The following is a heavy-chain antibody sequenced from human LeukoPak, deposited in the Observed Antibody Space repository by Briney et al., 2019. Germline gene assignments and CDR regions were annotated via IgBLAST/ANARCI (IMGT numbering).Heavy chain of an antibody. Sequence: SETLSLTCAVYGGSFSGYYWSWIRQPPGKGLEWIGEINHSGSTNYNPSLKSRVTISVDTSKNQFSLKLSSVTAADTAVYYCARGKFALSYDGYGFDYWGQGTLVTVSS. V-gene: IGHV4-34*01. D-gene: IGHD5-18*01. CDR3: ARGKFALSYDGYGFDY. CDR2: INHSGST. J-gene: IGHJ4*02. CDR1: GGSFSGYY.